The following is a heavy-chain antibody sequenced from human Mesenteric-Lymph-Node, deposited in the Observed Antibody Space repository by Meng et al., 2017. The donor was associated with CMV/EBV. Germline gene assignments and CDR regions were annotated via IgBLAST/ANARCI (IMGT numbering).Heavy chain of an antibody. CDR3: ARGVGYCSSTSCYGLHFDY. CDR2: INHSGST. D-gene: IGHD2-2*01. Sequence: SETLSLTCAVYGGSFSGYYWSWIRQPPGKGLEWIGEINHSGSTNYNPSLKSRVTISVDTSKNQFSLKLSSVTAADTAVYYCARGVGYCSSTSCYGLHFDYWGQGTLVSVSS. J-gene: IGHJ4*02. V-gene: IGHV4-34*01. CDR1: GGSFSGYY.